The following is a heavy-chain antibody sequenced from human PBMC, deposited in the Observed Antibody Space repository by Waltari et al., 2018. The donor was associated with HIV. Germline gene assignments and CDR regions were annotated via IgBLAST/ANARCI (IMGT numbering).Heavy chain of an antibody. CDR3: AKGRSGIAEAGLNY. D-gene: IGHD6-19*01. J-gene: IGHJ4*02. V-gene: IGHV3-23*01. CDR1: GFSFSSYA. CDR2: ISGSGGNT. Sequence: EVQLLESGGGLVQPGGSLTLSCAVSGFSFSSYAMSWVRQAPGKGLGWFSTISGSGGNTDYADSVKSRFTISRDNSKNTLYLQMNSLRAEDTAVYYCAKGRSGIAEAGLNYWGQGTLVTVSS.